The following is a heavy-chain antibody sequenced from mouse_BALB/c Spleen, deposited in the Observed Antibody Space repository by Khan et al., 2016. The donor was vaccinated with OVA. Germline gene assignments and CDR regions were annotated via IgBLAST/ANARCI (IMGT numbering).Heavy chain of an antibody. CDR1: GYAFTNYL. CDR2: INPGSGGT. V-gene: IGHV1-54*01. Sequence: VQLQQSGAELVRPGTSVKVSCKASGYAFTNYLIAWVKQRPGQGLEWIGVINPGSGGTNYNEKFKGKATLTADKSSSIAYMQLSSLTSDDSAVEFCARAYGYYHAMDYWGQGTSVTVSS. J-gene: IGHJ4*01. CDR3: ARAYGYYHAMDY. D-gene: IGHD2-2*01.